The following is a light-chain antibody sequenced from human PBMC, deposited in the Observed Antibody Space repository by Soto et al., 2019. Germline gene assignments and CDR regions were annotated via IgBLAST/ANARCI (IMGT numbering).Light chain of an antibody. J-gene: IGKJ1*01. Sequence: EIVLTQSPGTLSLSPGERATLSCRASQGVSSTYLAWYQQKPGQAPRLLIYGASFRATGIPDRFSGSGSGTDFTLTISSLEPEDFAVYYCQQFGGSSRTFGQGTKVEIK. CDR2: GAS. CDR3: QQFGGSSRT. V-gene: IGKV3-20*01. CDR1: QGVSSTY.